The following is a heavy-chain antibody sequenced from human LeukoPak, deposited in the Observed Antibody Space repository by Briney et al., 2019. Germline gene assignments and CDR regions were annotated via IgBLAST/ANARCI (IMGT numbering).Heavy chain of an antibody. CDR3: ARTATDTGEFDY. D-gene: IGHD6-13*01. V-gene: IGHV3-21*01. CDR2: ISSSSSSI. J-gene: IGHJ4*02. Sequence: GGSLRLSCAASGFTFSAFAMSWVRQAPGKGLEYVSSISSSSSSIYYADSVKGRFTISRDDAKNSLYLQMNSLRAEDTAVYYCARTATDTGEFDYWGQGTLVTVSS. CDR1: GFTFSAFA.